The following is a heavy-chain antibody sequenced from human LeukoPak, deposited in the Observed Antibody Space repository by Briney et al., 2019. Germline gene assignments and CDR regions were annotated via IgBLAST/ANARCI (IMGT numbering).Heavy chain of an antibody. J-gene: IGHJ4*02. CDR3: ARSVGYSSSWYVGYFDY. CDR2: INWNGGST. CDR1: GFTFSSYA. D-gene: IGHD6-13*01. V-gene: IGHV3-20*04. Sequence: PGGSLRLSCAASGFTFSSYAMSWVRQAPGKGLEWVSGINWNGGSTGYADSVKGRFTISRDNAKNSLYLQMNSLRAEDTALYYCARSVGYSSSWYVGYFDYWGQGTLVTVSS.